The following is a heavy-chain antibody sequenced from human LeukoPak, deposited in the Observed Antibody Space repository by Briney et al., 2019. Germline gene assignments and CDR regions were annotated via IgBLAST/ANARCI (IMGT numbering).Heavy chain of an antibody. CDR2: IKQDASEK. D-gene: IGHD3-10*01. Sequence: GGSLRLSCAASGFTCDDYAMHWVRQAPGKGLEWVANIKQDASEKYYVDSVKGRFTISRDNAKNSLYLQMNSLRAEDTAVYYCARLRGSGCFDYWGQGTLVTVSS. CDR1: GFTCDDYA. V-gene: IGHV3-7*01. CDR3: ARLRGSGCFDY. J-gene: IGHJ4*02.